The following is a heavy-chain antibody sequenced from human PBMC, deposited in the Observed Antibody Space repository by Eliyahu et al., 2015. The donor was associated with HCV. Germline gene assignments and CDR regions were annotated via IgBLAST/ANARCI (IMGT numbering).Heavy chain of an antibody. CDR2: VIPLFGPA. CDR3: ARSGSSWYGGFDL. D-gene: IGHD6-13*01. Sequence: QVQLVQSGAEVKKPRSSVKVSCKAPGGTFSNYGISWVRQAPGQGLEWMGGVIPLFGPANYAQKFKGRLTATADESTNTAFMELSSLRSEDTAVYFCARSGSSWYGGFDLWGQGTLVTVSS. V-gene: IGHV1-69*01. J-gene: IGHJ4*02. CDR1: GGTFSNYG.